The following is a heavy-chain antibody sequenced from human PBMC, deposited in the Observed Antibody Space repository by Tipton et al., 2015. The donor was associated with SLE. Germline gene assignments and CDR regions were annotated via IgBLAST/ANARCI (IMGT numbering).Heavy chain of an antibody. CDR2: IIPIYGTA. CDR3: ARGEGSYPGSDAFDI. Sequence: QLVQSGPEVKKPGSSVKVSCKASGGTFSNYAISWVRQAPGQGLEWMGGIIPIYGTADYAQKFQGRVTITTDESTSSGYMELSSLRSEDTAVYYCARGEGSYPGSDAFDIWGQGTMVPVSS. CDR1: GGTFSNYA. D-gene: IGHD1-26*01. V-gene: IGHV1-69*05. J-gene: IGHJ3*02.